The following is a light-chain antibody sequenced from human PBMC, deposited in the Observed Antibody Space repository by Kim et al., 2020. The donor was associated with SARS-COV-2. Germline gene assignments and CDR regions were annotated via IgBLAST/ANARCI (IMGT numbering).Light chain of an antibody. Sequence: QSALTQPPSASGSLGQSVTITCTGTNNDIGGYKYVSWYQQHPGKAPRLMIFEVNKRPSGVPDRFSGSKSGNTASLTVSGLQAEDGADYYCSSFAGRNTFGVFGGGTKVTVL. CDR1: NNDIGGYKY. CDR2: EVN. J-gene: IGLJ3*02. CDR3: SSFAGRNTFGV. V-gene: IGLV2-8*01.